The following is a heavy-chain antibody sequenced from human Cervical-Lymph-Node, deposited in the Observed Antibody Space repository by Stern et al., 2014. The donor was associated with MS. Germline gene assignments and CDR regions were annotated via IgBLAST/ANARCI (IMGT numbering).Heavy chain of an antibody. CDR3: ARVGRGYISGYSFDY. D-gene: IGHD5-18*01. CDR2: IHNGGAT. V-gene: IGHV3-53*01. CDR1: GFTVSSSY. Sequence: EVQLVESGGGLIQPGGSLRLSCAASGFTVSSSYMSWVRQAPGKGLEWVAAIHNGGATYYADSVQGRFTISRDNSKNTLYFQMSSLRAEDTAVYYCARVGRGYISGYSFDYWAQGTLVTVSS. J-gene: IGHJ4*02.